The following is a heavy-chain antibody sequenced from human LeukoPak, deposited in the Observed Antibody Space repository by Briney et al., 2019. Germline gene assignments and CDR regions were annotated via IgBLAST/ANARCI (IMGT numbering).Heavy chain of an antibody. D-gene: IGHD2-8*01. V-gene: IGHV3-7*04. J-gene: IGHJ6*02. CDR1: GFTFSSYW. CDR3: ARHTKRRTYGMDV. Sequence: GGSLRLSCAASGFTFSSYWMSWVRQAPGKGLEWVANINQDGSKKYYVDSMKGRFTISRDNAKNSLYLQMNSLRAEDTAVYYCARHTKRRTYGMDVWGQGTTVTVSS. CDR2: INQDGSKK.